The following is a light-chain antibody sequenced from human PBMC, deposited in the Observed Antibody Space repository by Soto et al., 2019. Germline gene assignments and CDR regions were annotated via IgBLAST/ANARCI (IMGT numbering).Light chain of an antibody. CDR3: SSYTSSSTLVV. CDR2: DVS. V-gene: IGLV2-14*01. CDR1: SSDVGGYNY. J-gene: IGLJ1*01. Sequence: ALTQPASVSGSPGQSITISCTGTSSDVGGYNYVSWYQQHPGKAPILMIYDVSNRPSGVSNRFSGSKSGNTASLTISGLQAEDEDDYDCSSYTSSSTLVVFGAGTKLTVL.